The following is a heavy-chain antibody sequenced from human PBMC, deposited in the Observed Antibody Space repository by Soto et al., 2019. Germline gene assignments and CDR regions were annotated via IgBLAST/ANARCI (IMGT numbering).Heavy chain of an antibody. Sequence: PGGSLRLSCAASGFTFDDYAMHWVRQAPGKGLEWVSLISWDGGSTYYADSVKGRFTISRDNSKNSLYLQMNSLRAEDTALYYCAKDSSSWSYYYYGMDVWGQGTTVTVSS. J-gene: IGHJ6*02. CDR1: GFTFDDYA. CDR3: AKDSSSWSYYYYGMDV. CDR2: ISWDGGST. D-gene: IGHD6-13*01. V-gene: IGHV3-43D*04.